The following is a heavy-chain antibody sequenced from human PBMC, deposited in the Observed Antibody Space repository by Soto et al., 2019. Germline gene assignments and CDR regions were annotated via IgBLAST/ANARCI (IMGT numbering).Heavy chain of an antibody. V-gene: IGHV1-8*01. D-gene: IGHD3-9*01. J-gene: IGHJ6*03. CDR2: MNPNSGNT. CDR1: GYTFTSYD. Sequence: ASVKVSCKASGYTFTSYDINWVRQATGQGLEWMGWMNPNSGNTGYAQKFQGRVTMTRNTSISTAYMELSSLRSEDTAVYYCARLDDSDYDILTGEGINKYYYYMDVWGKGTTVTVSS. CDR3: ARLDDSDYDILTGEGINKYYYYMDV.